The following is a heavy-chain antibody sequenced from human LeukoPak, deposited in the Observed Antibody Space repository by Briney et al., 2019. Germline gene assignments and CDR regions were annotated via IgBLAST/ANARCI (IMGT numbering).Heavy chain of an antibody. D-gene: IGHD6-19*01. Sequence: GGSLRLSCAASGFTVSSNYMNWVRQAPGKGLEWVSVIYSGGNTYYADSVKGRFTISRDNFKNTLYLQMNSLRAEDTAVYYCAASRYRSGWYTADYWGQGTLVTVSS. CDR3: AASRYRSGWYTADY. J-gene: IGHJ4*02. CDR2: IYSGGNT. V-gene: IGHV3-66*01. CDR1: GFTVSSNY.